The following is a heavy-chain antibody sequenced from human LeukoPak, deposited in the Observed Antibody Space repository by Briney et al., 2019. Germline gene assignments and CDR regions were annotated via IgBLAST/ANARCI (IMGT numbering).Heavy chain of an antibody. J-gene: IGHJ2*01. CDR2: IYTSGST. CDR3: ARDQNSSSWKGRYFDL. Sequence: PSETLSLTCTVSGGSISSVIYYWSWFRQPAGKVLEWIGRIYTSGSTNYNPSLKSRVTISVDTSKNQFSLKLSSVTAADTAVYYCARDQNSSSWKGRYFDLWGRGTLVTVSS. D-gene: IGHD6-13*01. V-gene: IGHV4-61*02. CDR1: GGSISSVIYY.